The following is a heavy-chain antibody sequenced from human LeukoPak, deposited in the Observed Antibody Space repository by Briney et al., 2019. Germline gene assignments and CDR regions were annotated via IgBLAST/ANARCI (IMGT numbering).Heavy chain of an antibody. J-gene: IGHJ4*02. CDR1: GFIFTTYW. D-gene: IGHD6-19*01. V-gene: IGHV3-7*03. CDR3: ATSQWPEVH. Sequence: PGGSLRLSCSASGFIFTTYWVSSVRQPRGGGLEWVENIKHDGIDTNYADCRKGRFTISRDNAKNSVYLQMNSLRAEDTATYYCATSQWPEVHWGQGTLVTVSS. CDR2: IKHDGIDT.